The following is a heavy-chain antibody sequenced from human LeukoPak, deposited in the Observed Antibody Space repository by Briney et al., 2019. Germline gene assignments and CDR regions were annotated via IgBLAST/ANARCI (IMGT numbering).Heavy chain of an antibody. CDR1: GFTFSSYA. CDR3: TTDLEYYYESSGYETYDY. D-gene: IGHD3-22*01. J-gene: IGHJ4*02. V-gene: IGHV3-15*01. Sequence: GGSLRLSCAASGFTFSSYAMSWVRQAPGKGLEWVGRIKSKTDGGTTDYAAPVKGRFTISRDDSKNTVYLQMNSLKTEDTAVYYCTTDLEYYYESSGYETYDYWGQGTLVTVSS. CDR2: IKSKTDGGTT.